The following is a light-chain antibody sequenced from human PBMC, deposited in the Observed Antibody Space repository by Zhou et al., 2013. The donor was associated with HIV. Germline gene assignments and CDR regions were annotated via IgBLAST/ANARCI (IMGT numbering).Light chain of an antibody. J-gene: IGKJ5*01. Sequence: DIQMTQSPSSLSASVGDRVTITCRASQDITHYVAWFQQKPGRAPKSLIYAASSLQSGVSSKFSGSGSGTDFTLTISSLQPEDFATYYCQQSFITAEVAFGQGTRLEI. CDR1: QDITHY. V-gene: IGKV1-16*02. CDR3: QQSFITAEVA. CDR2: AAS.